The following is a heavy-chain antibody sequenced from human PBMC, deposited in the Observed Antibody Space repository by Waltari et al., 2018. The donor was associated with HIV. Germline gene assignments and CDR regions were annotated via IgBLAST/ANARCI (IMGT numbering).Heavy chain of an antibody. D-gene: IGHD6-19*01. V-gene: IGHV3-23*01. CDR3: AKGGLADNWFDP. Sequence: LSESGGGLVQSGGSLRLSGAASGFPFTNYAISWVRQAPGRGLEWVSGFSGSGNTYYIDAVKGRFTISRDISKNILYLEMNNLRVDDTAVYYCAKGGLADNWFDPWGQGTPVTVSS. J-gene: IGHJ5*02. CDR1: GFPFTNYA. CDR2: FSGSGNT.